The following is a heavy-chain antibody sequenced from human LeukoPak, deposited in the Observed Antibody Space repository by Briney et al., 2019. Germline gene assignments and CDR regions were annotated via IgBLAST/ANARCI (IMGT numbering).Heavy chain of an antibody. Sequence: ASVTVSCKASGYTFPSYFMHWVRQAPGQGLEWMGIINPTGGSTTYAQKFQGRVTMTRDTSTSTVYMELSSLRSDDTAVYYCARTAARRFDYWGQGTLVTISS. CDR2: INPTGGST. CDR3: ARTAARRFDY. V-gene: IGHV1-46*01. J-gene: IGHJ4*02. CDR1: GYTFPSYF. D-gene: IGHD6-6*01.